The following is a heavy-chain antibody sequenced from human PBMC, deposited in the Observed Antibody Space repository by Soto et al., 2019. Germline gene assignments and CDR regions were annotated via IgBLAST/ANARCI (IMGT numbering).Heavy chain of an antibody. CDR2: IIPIFGTA. Sequence: GASVKVSCKASGGTFSSYAISWVRQAPGQGLEWMGGIIPIFGTANYAQKFQGRVTITADESTSTAYMELSSLRSEDTAVYYCARDAGYLPQYQHWGQGTLVTVSS. CDR1: GGTFSSYA. D-gene: IGHD3-9*01. CDR3: ARDAGYLPQYQH. J-gene: IGHJ1*01. V-gene: IGHV1-69*13.